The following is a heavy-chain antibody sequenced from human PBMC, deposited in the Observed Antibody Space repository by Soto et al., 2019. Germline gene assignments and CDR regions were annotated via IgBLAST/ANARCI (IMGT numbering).Heavy chain of an antibody. CDR3: ARNRRAYCGGDCPWGS. J-gene: IGHJ5*02. D-gene: IGHD2-21*02. CDR2: IDPNVGNT. Sequence: ASVKVSCKASGYTFNRYYIHWVRQAPGQGLEWMGWIDPNVGNTKYAQNFQGRVTMTWDTSTTTASVELSGLTSDDTAVYFCARNRRAYCGGDCPWGSWGQGTQVTVSS. V-gene: IGHV1-2*02. CDR1: GYTFNRYY.